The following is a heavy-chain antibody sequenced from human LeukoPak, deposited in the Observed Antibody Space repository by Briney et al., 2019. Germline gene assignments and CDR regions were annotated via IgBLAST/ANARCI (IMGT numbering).Heavy chain of an antibody. V-gene: IGHV3-48*03. CDR1: GFTFSSYE. CDR3: ARAENGPPHYDSSGYVSY. J-gene: IGHJ4*02. Sequence: GGSLKLSCAASGFTFSSYEMNWVRQAPGKGLEWVSYISSSCSTIYYADSVKGRFTISRDNAKNSLYLQMKSLRAEDTAVYYCARAENGPPHYDSSGYVSYWGQGTLVTVSS. D-gene: IGHD3-22*01. CDR2: ISSSCSTI.